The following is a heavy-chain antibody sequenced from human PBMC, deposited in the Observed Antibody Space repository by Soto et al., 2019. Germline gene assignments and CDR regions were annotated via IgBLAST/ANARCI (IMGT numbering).Heavy chain of an antibody. J-gene: IGHJ3*02. D-gene: IGHD1-20*01. CDR2: TRDKAHRYTT. V-gene: IGHV3-72*01. CDR3: ASGDNCNDGVYASDI. CDR1: GFTFSDHY. Sequence: EVQLAESGGGLVQPGGSLRLSCAASGFTFSDHYMDWVRQAPGKGLEWVGHTRDKAHRYTTEYAASVKGRFTISRDDSQNSLFRQMNSLGSEYTAVYYCASGDNCNDGVYASDIWGQGTVVTVSS.